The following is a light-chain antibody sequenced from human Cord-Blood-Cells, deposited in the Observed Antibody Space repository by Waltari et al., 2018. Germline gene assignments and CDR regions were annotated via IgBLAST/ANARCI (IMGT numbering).Light chain of an antibody. J-gene: IGKJ5*01. CDR3: QQSYSTQIT. CDR2: AAS. CDR1: QSIRSY. V-gene: IGKV1-39*01. Sequence: DIKMTQSPSSLSASVGDTVTITCRASQSIRSYLNWYHQKPVKAPKLLIYAASSLQSGVPSRFSGSGSGTDFTLTISSLQPEDFATYYCQQSYSTQITFGQGTRLEIK.